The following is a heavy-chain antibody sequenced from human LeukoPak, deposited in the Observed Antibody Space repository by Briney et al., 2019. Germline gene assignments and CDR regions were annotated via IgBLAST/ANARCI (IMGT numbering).Heavy chain of an antibody. D-gene: IGHD3-22*01. V-gene: IGHV3-23*01. CDR2: ISGSGGST. CDR3: ARDGHYYDSSGYSVY. J-gene: IGHJ4*02. CDR1: GFTFSSYA. Sequence: TGGSLRLSCAASGFTFSSYAMSWVRQAPGKGLEWVSAISGSGGSTYYADSVKGRFTISGDNSKNSLYLQMNSLRAEDTAVYYCARDGHYYDSSGYSVYWGQGTLVTVSS.